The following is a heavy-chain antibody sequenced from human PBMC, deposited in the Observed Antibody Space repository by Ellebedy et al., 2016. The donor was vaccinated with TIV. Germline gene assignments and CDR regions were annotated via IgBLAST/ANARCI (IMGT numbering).Heavy chain of an antibody. V-gene: IGHV4-39*01. D-gene: IGHD1-26*01. CDR1: GGSISSSSYY. J-gene: IGHJ4*02. Sequence: MPSETLSLTCTVSGGSISSSSYYWGWIRQPPGQGLEWIGSIYYSGSTYYNPSLKSRVTISVDTSKNQFSLKLSSVTAAETAVYYCARRGGIVGAADWGQGTLVTVSS. CDR3: ARRGGIVGAAD. CDR2: IYYSGST.